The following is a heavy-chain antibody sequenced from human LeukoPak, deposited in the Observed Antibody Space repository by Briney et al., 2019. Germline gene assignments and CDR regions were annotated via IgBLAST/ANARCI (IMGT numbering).Heavy chain of an antibody. CDR1: GYTFTSYG. J-gene: IGHJ3*02. CDR3: ARYRDDPFDI. CDR2: INPNSGGT. D-gene: IGHD1-26*01. Sequence: ASVKVSCKASGYTFTSYGISWVRQAPGQGLEWMGWINPNSGGTNYAQKFQGRVTMTRDTSISTAYMELSRLRSDDTAVYYCARYRDDPFDIWGQGTMVTVSS. V-gene: IGHV1-2*02.